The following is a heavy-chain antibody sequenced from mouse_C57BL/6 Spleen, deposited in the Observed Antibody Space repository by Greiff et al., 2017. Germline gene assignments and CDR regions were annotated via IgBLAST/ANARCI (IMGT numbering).Heavy chain of an antibody. V-gene: IGHV1-76*01. CDR2: IYPGSGNT. Sequence: QVQLQQSGAELVRPGASVKLSCKASGYTFTDYYINWVKQRPGQGLEWIARIYPGSGNTYYNEKFKGKATLTAEKYSSTAYMQLSSLTSEDSAVYFCASPYGNYAMDYWGQGTAVTVSS. CDR1: GYTFTDYY. D-gene: IGHD1-1*01. J-gene: IGHJ4*01. CDR3: ASPYGNYAMDY.